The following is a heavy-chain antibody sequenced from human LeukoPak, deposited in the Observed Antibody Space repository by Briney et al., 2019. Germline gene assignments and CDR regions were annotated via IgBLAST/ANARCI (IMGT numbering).Heavy chain of an antibody. D-gene: IGHD7-27*01. CDR1: GFSLSTYG. CDR3: ARAGTGEEDY. V-gene: IGHV3-48*04. CDR2: ISSSSNTI. Sequence: GGSLRLSCAASGFSLSTYGVSWVRQPPGKGLEWVSYISSSSNTIYYADSVKGRFTISRDNARNSLYLQMNSLRAEDTAVYYCARAGTGEEDYWGQGTLVTVSS. J-gene: IGHJ4*02.